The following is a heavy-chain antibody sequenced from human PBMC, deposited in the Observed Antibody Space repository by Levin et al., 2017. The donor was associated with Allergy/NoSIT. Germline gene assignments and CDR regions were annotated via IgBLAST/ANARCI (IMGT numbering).Heavy chain of an antibody. CDR3: AAQSGYDAFDI. J-gene: IGHJ3*02. Sequence: SVKVSCKASGGTFSSYTISWVRQAPGQGLEWMGRIIPILSIANYAQKFQGRVTITADKSTSTAYMELSSLRSEDTAVYYCAAQSGYDAFDIWGQGTMVTVSS. V-gene: IGHV1-69*02. D-gene: IGHD5-12*01. CDR1: GGTFSSYT. CDR2: IIPILSIA.